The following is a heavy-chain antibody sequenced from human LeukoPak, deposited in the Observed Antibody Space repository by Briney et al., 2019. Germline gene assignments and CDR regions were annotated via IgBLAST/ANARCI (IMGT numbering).Heavy chain of an antibody. Sequence: PGGSLRLSCVVSGFTLRSYEMNWVRQAPGKGLEWLSYISSDSKIIYYAGPVQGRFTISRDNAHNSVYLQMNSLRAEDTAVYYCARVKATGIDYWGRGTLVTVSS. CDR2: ISSDSKII. V-gene: IGHV3-48*03. CDR3: ARVKATGIDY. CDR1: GFTLRSYE. J-gene: IGHJ4*02.